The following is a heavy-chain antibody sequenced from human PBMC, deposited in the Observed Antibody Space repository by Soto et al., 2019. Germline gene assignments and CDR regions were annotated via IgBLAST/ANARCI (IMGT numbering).Heavy chain of an antibody. D-gene: IGHD6-19*01. CDR3: ARETVSSGSWDY. CDR2: ISSSSSYI. V-gene: IGHV3-21*01. CDR1: GFTFSSYS. J-gene: IGHJ4*02. Sequence: EVQLVESGGGLVKPGGSLRLSCAASGFTFSSYSMNWVRQAPGRGLEWVSSISSSSSYIYYADSVKGRFTISRDNAKNSLYLQMNSLRAEDTAVYYCARETVSSGSWDYWGQGTLVTVSS.